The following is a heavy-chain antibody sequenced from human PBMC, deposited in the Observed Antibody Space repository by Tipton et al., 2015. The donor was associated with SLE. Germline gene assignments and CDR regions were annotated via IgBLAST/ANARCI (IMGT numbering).Heavy chain of an antibody. J-gene: IGHJ4*02. CDR1: GGSVSSGSYY. Sequence: TLSLTCTVSGGSVSSGSYYWAWSRQPPGKGPEWIGTIYYSGSTYYYPSLKSRITISVDTSKNQFSLELSSVTAADTAVYYCARLSDSYGFFFDYWGRGTLVTVSS. V-gene: IGHV4-39*07. CDR3: ARLSDSYGFFFDY. D-gene: IGHD5-18*01. CDR2: IYYSGST.